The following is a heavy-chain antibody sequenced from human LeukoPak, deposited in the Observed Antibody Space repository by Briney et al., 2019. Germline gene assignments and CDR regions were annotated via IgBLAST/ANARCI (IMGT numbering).Heavy chain of an antibody. Sequence: GRSLRLSCAASGFTFSSCAMHWVRQAPGKGLEWVAVISYDGSNKYYADSVKGRFTISRDNSKNTLYLQMNSLRAEDTAVYYCASGSYSGYWGQGTLVTVSS. CDR2: ISYDGSNK. J-gene: IGHJ4*02. V-gene: IGHV3-30-3*01. CDR3: ASGSYSGY. CDR1: GFTFSSCA. D-gene: IGHD1-26*01.